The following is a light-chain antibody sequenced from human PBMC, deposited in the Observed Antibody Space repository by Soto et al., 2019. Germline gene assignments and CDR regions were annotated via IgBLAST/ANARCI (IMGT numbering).Light chain of an antibody. CDR3: QQYNNWPRT. V-gene: IGKV3-15*01. Sequence: EVMMTQSPATLSVSPGERATLSCRASQSVSSNLAWYQQKPGQAPRFLIYGASTRATGIPARFSGSGSGTEFTLTISSLQSEDFALYYCQQYNNWPRTFGQGTKVEIK. J-gene: IGKJ1*01. CDR1: QSVSSN. CDR2: GAS.